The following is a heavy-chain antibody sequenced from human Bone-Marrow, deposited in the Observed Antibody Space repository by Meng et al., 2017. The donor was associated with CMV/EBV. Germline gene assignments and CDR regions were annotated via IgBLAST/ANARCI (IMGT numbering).Heavy chain of an antibody. Sequence: GESLKISCAASGFTFSDYYMSWIRQAPGKGLEWVANIKQDGSEKYYVDSVKGRFTISRDNAKNSLYLQMNSLRAEDTAVYYCARGPWYSSSWYVHYYYYGMDVWGQGTTVTVSS. D-gene: IGHD6-13*01. CDR2: IKQDGSEK. J-gene: IGHJ6*02. CDR1: GFTFSDYY. V-gene: IGHV3-7*01. CDR3: ARGPWYSSSWYVHYYYYGMDV.